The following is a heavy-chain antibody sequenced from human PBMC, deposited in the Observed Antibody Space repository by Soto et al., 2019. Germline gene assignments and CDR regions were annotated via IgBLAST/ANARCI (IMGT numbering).Heavy chain of an antibody. CDR3: ARPMYYDFWPDAFDI. CDR1: GGSISTYY. Sequence: PSETLSLTCTVSGGSISTYYWSWIRQPPGKGLEWIGEIYYSGSTNYNPSLKSRVTISVDTSKNQFSLKLSSVTAADTAVYYCARPMYYDFWPDAFDIWGQGTMVTVSS. J-gene: IGHJ3*02. V-gene: IGHV4-59*12. D-gene: IGHD3-3*01. CDR2: IYYSGST.